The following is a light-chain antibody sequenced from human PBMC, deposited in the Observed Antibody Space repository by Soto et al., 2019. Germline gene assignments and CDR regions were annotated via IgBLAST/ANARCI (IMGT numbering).Light chain of an antibody. CDR1: DIGSKG. Sequence: SYELTQPPSVSVAPGKTASISCGGNDIGSKGVHWYQQKPGQAPVLVIYSDTDLPPVITERFSGSNSANLATLTISRVEAGEEADYYCQVWDSGSAHVVFGGGTKVTVL. CDR2: SDT. J-gene: IGLJ2*01. CDR3: QVWDSGSAHVV. V-gene: IGLV3-21*04.